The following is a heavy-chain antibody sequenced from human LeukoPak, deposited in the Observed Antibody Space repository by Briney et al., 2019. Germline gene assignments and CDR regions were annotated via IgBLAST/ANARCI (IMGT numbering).Heavy chain of an antibody. D-gene: IGHD4-17*01. CDR3: AKVRGGSTVTTCYFNY. V-gene: IGHV3-23*01. J-gene: IGHJ4*02. Sequence: SGGSLRLSGAASGFTFSSYAMSWVRQAPGKGLEWVSTISGSGGSTYYADSVKGRFTISRDNSKNTLYLQMNSLRAEDTAVYYCAKVRGGSTVTTCYFNYWGQGTLVTVSS. CDR2: ISGSGGST. CDR1: GFTFSSYA.